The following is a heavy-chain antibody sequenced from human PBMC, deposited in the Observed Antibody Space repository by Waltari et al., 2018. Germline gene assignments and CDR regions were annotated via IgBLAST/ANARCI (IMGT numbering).Heavy chain of an antibody. CDR2: INSDGRTI. V-gene: IGHV3-74*01. D-gene: IGHD3-9*01. CDR3: ASAYYDILD. CDR1: GFTFSSYW. Sequence: EVQLEESGGGLVQPGGSLRLSCAASGFTFSSYWMHWVRQAPGKGRVWVSRINSDGRTISYADSVKGRFTISRDNAKNTLYLQMNSLSAEDTAVYYCASAYYDILDWGQGTLVTVSS. J-gene: IGHJ4*02.